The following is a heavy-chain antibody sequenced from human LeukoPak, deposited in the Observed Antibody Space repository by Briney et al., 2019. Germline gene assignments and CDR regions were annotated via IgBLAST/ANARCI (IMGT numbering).Heavy chain of an antibody. Sequence: GRSLRLSCAASGFTFSSYSMNWVRQAPGKGLEWVSSISSSSSYIYYADSVKGRFTISRDNAKNSLYLQMNSLRAEDTAVYYCARDCSTSCYYYYYMDVWGKGTTVTVSS. CDR3: ARDCSTSCYYYYYMDV. V-gene: IGHV3-21*01. CDR1: GFTFSSYS. D-gene: IGHD2-2*01. CDR2: ISSSSSYI. J-gene: IGHJ6*03.